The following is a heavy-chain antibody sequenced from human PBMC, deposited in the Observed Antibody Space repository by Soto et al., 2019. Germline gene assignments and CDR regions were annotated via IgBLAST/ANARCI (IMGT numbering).Heavy chain of an antibody. J-gene: IGHJ4*02. Sequence: QVQLVQSGAEVTKPGASVKLSCKASGYTFTSYYIHWVRQAPGQGLEWVAMINPGGGRTKNAQMFQERVTLTRDTSTGTVDMELSSLTSADTAVYYCARGPSCGGDCYLFDYCGQGSLVTVSS. CDR2: INPGGGRT. D-gene: IGHD2-21*02. V-gene: IGHV1-46*01. CDR3: ARGPSCGGDCYLFDY. CDR1: GYTFTSYY.